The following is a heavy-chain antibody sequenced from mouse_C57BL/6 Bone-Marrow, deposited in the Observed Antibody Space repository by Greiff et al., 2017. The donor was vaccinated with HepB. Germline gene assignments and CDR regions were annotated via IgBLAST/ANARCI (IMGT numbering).Heavy chain of an antibody. CDR3: ARGKPHSYAMDD. CDR2: ISSSGST. CDR1: GYSITTGTHW. J-gene: IGHJ4*01. V-gene: IGHV3-4*01. Sequence: EVQLMESGPALVKPSQTVSLTCTVTGYSITTGTHWWNWLRQVTGSKLEWKGYISSSGSTDSKPSLKSRISITRDTSKNQLFLQLNSVTTEDIATYSCARGKPHSYAMDDWGQGTSVTVSS.